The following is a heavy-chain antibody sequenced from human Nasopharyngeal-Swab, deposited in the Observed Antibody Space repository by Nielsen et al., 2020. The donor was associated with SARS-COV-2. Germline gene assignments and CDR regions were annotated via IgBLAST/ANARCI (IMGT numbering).Heavy chain of an antibody. V-gene: IGHV4-59*13. CDR3: ARDQVYYYGMDV. CDR1: GGFISSYY. J-gene: IGHJ6*02. CDR2: IYYSGST. Sequence: SETLSLTCTVSGGFISSYYWSWIRQPPGKGLEWIGYIYYSGSTNYNPSLKSRVTISVDTSKNQFSLKLSSVTAADTAVYYCARDQVYYYGMDVWGQGTTVTVSS.